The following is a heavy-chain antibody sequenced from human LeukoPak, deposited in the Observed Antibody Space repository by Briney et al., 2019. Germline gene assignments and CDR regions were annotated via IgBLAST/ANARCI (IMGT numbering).Heavy chain of an antibody. CDR3: AKGANYDFWSGYDRIDY. V-gene: IGHV3-23*01. D-gene: IGHD3-3*01. J-gene: IGHJ4*02. CDR2: ISGSGGST. CDR1: GFTFSSYA. Sequence: GGSLRLSCAASGFTFSSYAMNWVRQAPGKGLEWVSAISGSGGSTYYADSVKGRFTISRDNSKNTLWLQMNSLRDEDTAVYYCAKGANYDFWSGYDRIDYWGQGTLVTVSS.